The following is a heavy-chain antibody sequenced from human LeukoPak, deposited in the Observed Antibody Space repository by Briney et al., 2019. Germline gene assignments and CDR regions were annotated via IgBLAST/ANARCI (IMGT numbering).Heavy chain of an antibody. D-gene: IGHD3-22*01. Sequence: PGRSLRLSYVASGFTFSSYSMNWVRQAPGKGLEWVSSISSSSSYIYYADSVKGRFTISRDNAKNSLYLQMNSLRAEDTAVYYCARGPPYYYDSSGYYHFDYWGQGTLVTVSS. CDR2: ISSSSSYI. CDR3: ARGPPYYYDSSGYYHFDY. V-gene: IGHV3-21*01. J-gene: IGHJ4*02. CDR1: GFTFSSYS.